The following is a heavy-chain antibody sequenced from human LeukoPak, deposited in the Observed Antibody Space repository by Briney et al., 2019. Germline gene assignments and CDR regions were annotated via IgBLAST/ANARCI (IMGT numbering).Heavy chain of an antibody. J-gene: IGHJ3*02. V-gene: IGHV3-7*01. CDR2: IKQDGSEK. Sequence: GGSLRLSCAASGFTFSSYWMSWVRQAPGKGLEWVANIKQDGSEKYYVDSVKGRFTISRDNAKNSLYLRMNSLRAEDTAVYYCARELSVARDAFDIWGQGTMVTVSS. CDR3: ARELSVARDAFDI. D-gene: IGHD4-23*01. CDR1: GFTFSSYW.